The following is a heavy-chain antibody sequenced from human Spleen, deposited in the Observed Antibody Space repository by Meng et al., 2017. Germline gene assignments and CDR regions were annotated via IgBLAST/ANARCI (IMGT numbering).Heavy chain of an antibody. D-gene: IGHD3-9*01. Sequence: SETLSLTCAVYGGSFSGYYWSWIRRPPGKGLEWIGEINHSGSTNYSPSLRSRVTISVDTSKNQFSLKLSSVTAADTAVYYCARAVLTGYYLYYFDYWGQGTLVTVSS. V-gene: IGHV4-34*01. CDR1: GGSFSGYY. CDR3: ARAVLTGYYLYYFDY. CDR2: INHSGST. J-gene: IGHJ4*02.